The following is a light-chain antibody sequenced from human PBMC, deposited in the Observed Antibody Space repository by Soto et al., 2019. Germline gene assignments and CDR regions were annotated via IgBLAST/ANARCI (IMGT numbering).Light chain of an antibody. CDR1: SSDVGGYNY. CDR3: SSYAGSNNAV. CDR2: EVS. Sequence: PGQSVTISCTGTSSDVGGYNYVSWYQQHPGKAPKLMIYEVSKRPSGVPDRFSGSKSGNTASLTVSGLQAEDEADYYCSSYAGSNNAVFGTGTKVTVL. V-gene: IGLV2-8*01. J-gene: IGLJ1*01.